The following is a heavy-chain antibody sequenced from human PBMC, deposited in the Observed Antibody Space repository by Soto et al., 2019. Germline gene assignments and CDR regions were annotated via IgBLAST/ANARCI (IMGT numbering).Heavy chain of an antibody. J-gene: IGHJ6*04. Sequence: GGSLRLSCAASGFTFSSYAMSWVRQAPGKGLEWVSAISGSGGSTYYADSVKGRFTISRDNSKNTLYLQMNSLRAEDTAVYYCAKHPYNWNYGGRGPLDVWGKGTTVTVSS. CDR1: GFTFSSYA. V-gene: IGHV3-23*01. CDR2: ISGSGGST. D-gene: IGHD1-7*01. CDR3: AKHPYNWNYGGRGPLDV.